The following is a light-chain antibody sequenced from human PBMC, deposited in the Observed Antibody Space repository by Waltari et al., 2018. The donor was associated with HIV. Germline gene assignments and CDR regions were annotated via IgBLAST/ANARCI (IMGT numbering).Light chain of an antibody. J-gene: IGLJ3*02. Sequence: QVVVTQEPSLSVSPGGTVTVTCAPVAGTVSRNHSTPWFQWKPGQAPRSLIYDTEKRHPWTPGRFAGSLIGGRAALMLAGALPDDEADYYCLLSYFGVRVFGGGTKLTV. V-gene: IGLV7-46*01. CDR2: DTE. CDR1: AGTVSRNHS. CDR3: LLSYFGVRV.